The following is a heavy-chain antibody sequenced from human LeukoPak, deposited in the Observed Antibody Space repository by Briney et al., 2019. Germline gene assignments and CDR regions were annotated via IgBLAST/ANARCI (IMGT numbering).Heavy chain of an antibody. Sequence: ASVKVSCKASGYTCTDLYIHWVRHAPGQGLEWMGWINTRSGCTRYAQNFQGRVSMTRDTSISTAYMELSSLTSDDTAVFYCARVQCCDVGKSFLFDYWGQGTLVTASS. CDR2: INTRSGCT. CDR3: ARVQCCDVGKSFLFDY. CDR1: GYTCTDLY. J-gene: IGHJ4*02. D-gene: IGHD1-26*01. V-gene: IGHV1-2*02.